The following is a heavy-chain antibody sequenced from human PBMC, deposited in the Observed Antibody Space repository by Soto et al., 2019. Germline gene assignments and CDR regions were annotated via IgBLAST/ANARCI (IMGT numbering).Heavy chain of an antibody. CDR2: IYYSGST. CDR3: ASSGRGYSGYDLHSIDY. Sequence: SETLSLTCTVSGGSISSGGYYWSWIRQHPGKGLEWIGYIYYSGSTYYNPSLKSRVTISVDTSKNQFSLKLSSVTAADTAVYYCASSGRGYSGYDLHSIDYWGQGTLVTVSS. V-gene: IGHV4-31*03. J-gene: IGHJ4*02. CDR1: GGSISSGGYY. D-gene: IGHD5-12*01.